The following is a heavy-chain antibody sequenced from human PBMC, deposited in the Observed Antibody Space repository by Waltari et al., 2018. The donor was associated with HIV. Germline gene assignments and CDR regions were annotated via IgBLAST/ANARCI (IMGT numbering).Heavy chain of an antibody. J-gene: IGHJ6*02. V-gene: IGHV4-59*01. Sequence: QLPGKGLEWIGYIYYSGSTNYNPSLKSRVTISVDTSKNQFSLKLSSVTAADTAVYYCAREGNGWSHYYYGMDVWGQGTTVTVSS. D-gene: IGHD6-19*01. CDR3: AREGNGWSHYYYGMDV. CDR2: IYYSGST.